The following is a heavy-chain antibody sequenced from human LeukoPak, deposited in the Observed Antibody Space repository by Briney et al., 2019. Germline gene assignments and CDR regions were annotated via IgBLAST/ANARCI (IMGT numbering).Heavy chain of an antibody. CDR2: ISSSSSYI. V-gene: IGHV3-21*01. CDR3: ARDGKYQLPEVAFDI. J-gene: IGHJ3*02. D-gene: IGHD2-2*01. CDR1: GFTFSSYS. Sequence: GGSLRLSCAASGFTFSSYSMNWVRQAPGKGLEWVSSISSSSSYIYYTDSVKGRFTISRDNAKNSLYLQMNSLRAEDTAVYYCARDGKYQLPEVAFDIWGQGTMVTVSS.